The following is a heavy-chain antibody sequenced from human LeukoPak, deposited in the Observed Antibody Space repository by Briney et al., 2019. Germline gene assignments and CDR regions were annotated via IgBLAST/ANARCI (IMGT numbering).Heavy chain of an antibody. CDR1: GYSFTSYW. J-gene: IGHJ3*02. CDR3: ARRGSGYYGDDAFDI. CDR2: IYPGDSDT. D-gene: IGHD3-22*01. Sequence: GESLKISCKGSGYSFTSYWIGWVRQMPGKGLEWMGIIYPGDSDTRYSPSFQGQVTISADKSISTAYLQWSSLKASDTAMYYCARRGSGYYGDDAFDIWGQGTMVTVSS. V-gene: IGHV5-51*01.